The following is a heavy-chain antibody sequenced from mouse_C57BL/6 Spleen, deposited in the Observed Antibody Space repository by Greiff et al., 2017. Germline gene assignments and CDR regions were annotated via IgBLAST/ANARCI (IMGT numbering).Heavy chain of an antibody. D-gene: IGHD2-4*01. Sequence: VQLQQSGPELVKPGASVKIPCKASGYTFTDYNMDWVKQSHGKSLEWIGDINPNNGGTIYNQKFKGKATLTVDKSSSTAYMELRSLTSEDTAVYYCARRGYDYDFDDWGQGTTLTVAS. CDR2: INPNNGGT. J-gene: IGHJ2*01. CDR3: ARRGYDYDFDD. V-gene: IGHV1-18*01. CDR1: GYTFTDYN.